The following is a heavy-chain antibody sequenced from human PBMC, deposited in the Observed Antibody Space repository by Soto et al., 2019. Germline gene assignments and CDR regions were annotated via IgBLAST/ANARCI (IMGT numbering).Heavy chain of an antibody. J-gene: IGHJ4*02. Sequence: QVQLQQWGAGLLKPSETLSLTCAVFGGSFSGYYWTWLRQTPGKGLEWIGEITHSGSPTYNPSLESRVFISIDTTENQFSLKLTSVTAADTSVYYCARGRITMIRGGYFDYWGQGTLVTGSS. V-gene: IGHV4-34*01. CDR3: ARGRITMIRGGYFDY. CDR1: GGSFSGYY. D-gene: IGHD3-10*01. CDR2: ITHSGSP.